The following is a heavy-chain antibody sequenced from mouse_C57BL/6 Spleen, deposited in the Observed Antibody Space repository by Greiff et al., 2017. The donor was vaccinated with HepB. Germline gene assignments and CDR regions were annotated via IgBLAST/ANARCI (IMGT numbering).Heavy chain of an antibody. CDR3: ARHYSPYGGAMDY. J-gene: IGHJ4*01. CDR1: GFSLTSYG. Sequence: QVQLKESGPGLVQPSQSLSITCTVSGFSLTSYGVHWVRQSPGKGLEWLGVIWSGGSTDYNAAFISRLSISKDNSKSKVFFKMNSLQADDTAIYSWARHYSPYGGAMDYWGQGTSVTVSS. D-gene: IGHD2-12*01. CDR2: IWSGGST. V-gene: IGHV2-2*01.